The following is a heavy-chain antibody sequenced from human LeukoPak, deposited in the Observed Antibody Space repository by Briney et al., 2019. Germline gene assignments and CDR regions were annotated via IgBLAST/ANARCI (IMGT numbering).Heavy chain of an antibody. D-gene: IGHD3-10*01. V-gene: IGHV4-59*01. CDR3: VRGPYGSSISNWFDP. CDR2: IYYNGDT. CDR1: GGSITGYS. J-gene: IGHJ5*02. Sequence: PSETLSLTCSVSGGSITGYSWSWIRQTPGKGLEWIGYIYYNGDTHYNPSLNSRLSMSVDTPNKQFSLNLRSVTAADTAVYYCVRGPYGSSISNWFDPWGQGLLVTDSS.